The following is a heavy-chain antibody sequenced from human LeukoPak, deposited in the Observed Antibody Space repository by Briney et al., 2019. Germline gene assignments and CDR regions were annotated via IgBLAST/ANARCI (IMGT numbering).Heavy chain of an antibody. CDR1: GFTFSTYG. J-gene: IGHJ4*02. Sequence: GGSLRLSCAASGFTFSTYGMSWVRQAPGKGLEWVSATSGSGGSTYYADSVKGRFTISRDNSKNTLYLQMNSLRAEDTAVYYCAKALWSGYYIDYWGQETLVTVSS. CDR2: TSGSGGST. V-gene: IGHV3-23*01. D-gene: IGHD3-3*01. CDR3: AKALWSGYYIDY.